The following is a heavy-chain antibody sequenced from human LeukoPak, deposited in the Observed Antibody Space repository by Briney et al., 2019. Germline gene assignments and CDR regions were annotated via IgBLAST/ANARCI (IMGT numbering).Heavy chain of an antibody. V-gene: IGHV1-46*01. J-gene: IGHJ4*02. CDR2: IDLSGGTT. CDR3: ASPGVIDSGGYYNDY. D-gene: IGHD3-22*01. Sequence: ASVKVSCKASGYNLISHHIHWVRQAPGQGLEWMGIIDLSGGTTSFAHKFQGRVTMTSDTTTSTVYMELSSLRSDDTAVYYCASPGVIDSGGYYNDYWGQGTLVTVSS. CDR1: GYNLISHH.